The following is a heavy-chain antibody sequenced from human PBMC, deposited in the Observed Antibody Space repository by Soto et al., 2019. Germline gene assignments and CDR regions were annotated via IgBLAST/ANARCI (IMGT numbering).Heavy chain of an antibody. CDR2: INKDGSST. J-gene: IGHJ4*02. V-gene: IGHV3-74*01. CDR3: ARDYYGSGLDY. CDR1: GFTFSSYW. D-gene: IGHD3-10*01. Sequence: EVQLVESGGGLVQPGGSLRLSCAASGFTFSSYWMHWVRQAPGKGLVWVSRINKDGSSTNYADSVEGRFTISRDNAKNTLDLQMNSLRAEDTAVYYCARDYYGSGLDYWGQGTLVTVSS.